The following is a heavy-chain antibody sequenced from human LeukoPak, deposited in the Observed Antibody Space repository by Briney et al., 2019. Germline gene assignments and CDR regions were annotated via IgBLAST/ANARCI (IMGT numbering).Heavy chain of an antibody. CDR1: GYTFTSYG. D-gene: IGHD3-3*01. V-gene: IGHV1-2*02. Sequence: GASVKVSCKASGYTFTSYGISWVRQAPGQGLEWMGWINPNSGGTNYAQKFQGRVTMTRDTSISTAYMELSRLRSDDTAVYYCARSDYDFWSGYPVYFDYWGQGTLVTVSS. CDR3: ARSDYDFWSGYPVYFDY. J-gene: IGHJ4*02. CDR2: INPNSGGT.